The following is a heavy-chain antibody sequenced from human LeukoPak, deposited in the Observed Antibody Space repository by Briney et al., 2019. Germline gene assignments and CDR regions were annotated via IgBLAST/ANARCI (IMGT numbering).Heavy chain of an antibody. J-gene: IGHJ4*02. CDR1: GFPLSTSGVG. CDR2: IYWNDDK. D-gene: IGHD3-22*01. CDR3: ARSTYYYDSSGQGGVDY. Sequence: SGPTLVKPTQTLTLTCTFSGFPLSTSGVGVGWIRQPPGKALEWLALIYWNDDKRYSPSLKSRLTITKDTSKNQVVLTMTNMDPVDTATYYCARSTYYYDSSGQGGVDYWGQGTLVTVSS. V-gene: IGHV2-5*01.